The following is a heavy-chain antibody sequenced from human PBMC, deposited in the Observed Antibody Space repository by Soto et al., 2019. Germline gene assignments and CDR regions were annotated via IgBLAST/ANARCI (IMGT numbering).Heavy chain of an antibody. CDR1: GYTFTSYG. Sequence: QVQLVQSGAEVKKPGASVKVSCKASGYTFTSYGISWVRQAPGQGLEWMGWISAYNGNTNYAQKLQGRVTMTTDTSTRTAYKEPRSPRFEHTGVYYCARVGGYSSGWYGYYGIDVWGQGTTVTVSS. CDR2: ISAYNGNT. V-gene: IGHV1-18*01. D-gene: IGHD6-19*01. J-gene: IGHJ6*02. CDR3: ARVGGYSSGWYGYYGIDV.